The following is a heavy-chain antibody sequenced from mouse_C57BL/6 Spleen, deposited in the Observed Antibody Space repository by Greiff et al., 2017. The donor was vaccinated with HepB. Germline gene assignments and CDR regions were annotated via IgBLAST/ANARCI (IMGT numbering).Heavy chain of an antibody. Sequence: EVQLVESEGGLVQPGSSMKLSCTASGFTFSDYYMAWVRQVPEKGLEWVANINYDGSSTYYLDSLKSRFIISRDNAKNILYLQMSSLKSEDTATYYCARAPVEDYFDYWGQGTTLTVSS. CDR1: GFTFSDYY. CDR3: ARAPVEDYFDY. CDR2: INYDGSST. D-gene: IGHD1-1*01. V-gene: IGHV5-16*01. J-gene: IGHJ2*01.